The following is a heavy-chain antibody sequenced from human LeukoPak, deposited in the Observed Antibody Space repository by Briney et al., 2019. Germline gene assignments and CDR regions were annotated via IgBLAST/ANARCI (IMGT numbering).Heavy chain of an antibody. D-gene: IGHD3-16*01. J-gene: IGHJ5*02. CDR2: ISYDGSNE. V-gene: IGHV3-30-3*01. Sequence: AGGSLRLSCAASGFTFSTYAMHWVRQAPGKGLEWVAVISYDGSNEYYADSVKGRFTISRDNSKNTLYLQMNSLRAEDTAVYYCARSRGVFNWFDPWGQGTLVTVSS. CDR1: GFTFSTYA. CDR3: ARSRGVFNWFDP.